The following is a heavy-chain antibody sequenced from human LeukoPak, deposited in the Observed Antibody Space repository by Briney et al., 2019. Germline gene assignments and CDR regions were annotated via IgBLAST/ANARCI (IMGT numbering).Heavy chain of an antibody. V-gene: IGHV4-59*01. Sequence: SETLSLTCTVSGGSISSYYWSWIRQPPGKGLEWIGYIYYGGSTNYNPSLKSRVTISVDTSKNQFSLKLSSVTAADTAVYYCARHYDFWSGYFDYWGQGTLVTVSS. CDR2: IYYGGST. J-gene: IGHJ4*02. D-gene: IGHD3-3*01. CDR3: ARHYDFWSGYFDY. CDR1: GGSISSYY.